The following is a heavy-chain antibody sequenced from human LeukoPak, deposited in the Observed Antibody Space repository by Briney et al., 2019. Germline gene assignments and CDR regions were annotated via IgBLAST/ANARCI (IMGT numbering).Heavy chain of an antibody. V-gene: IGHV4-39*01. J-gene: IGHJ6*02. CDR3: ARSRVRGVIKGYYGMDV. CDR2: IYYSGST. Sequence: PSETLSLTCTVSGGSISSSSYYWGWIRQPPGKGLEWIGSIYYSGSTYYNPSLKSRVTISVDTSKNQFSLKLSSVTAADTAVYYCARSRVRGVIKGYYGMDVWGQGTTVTVSS. D-gene: IGHD3-10*01. CDR1: GGSISSSSYY.